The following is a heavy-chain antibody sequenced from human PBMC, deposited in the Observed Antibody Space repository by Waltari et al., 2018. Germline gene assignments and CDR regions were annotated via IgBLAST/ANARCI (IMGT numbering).Heavy chain of an antibody. CDR2: IYHSGST. J-gene: IGHJ5*02. V-gene: IGHV4-38-2*01. CDR1: GYYISSGYY. Sequence: QVQLQESGPGLVKPSETLSLTCAGSGYYISSGYYWGWIRQPPGKGLEWIGSIYHSGSTYYNPSLKSRVTISVDTSKNQFSLKLSSVTAADTAVYYCVELRGYQLPGNNNWFDPWGQGTLVTVSS. D-gene: IGHD2-2*01. CDR3: VELRGYQLPGNNNWFDP.